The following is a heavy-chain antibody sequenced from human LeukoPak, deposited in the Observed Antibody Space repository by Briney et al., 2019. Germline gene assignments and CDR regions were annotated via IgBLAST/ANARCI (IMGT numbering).Heavy chain of an antibody. V-gene: IGHV3-30*04. Sequence: GGSLRLSCAASGFTFSSYVMHWVRQAPGKGLEWVAIISYDGSNEYYADSVKGRFTISRDNSKNTLYLQMNSLRSDGTAVYYCARTYYDFWGQGTLVTVSS. J-gene: IGHJ4*02. CDR1: GFTFSSYV. D-gene: IGHD3-3*01. CDR3: ARTYYDF. CDR2: ISYDGSNE.